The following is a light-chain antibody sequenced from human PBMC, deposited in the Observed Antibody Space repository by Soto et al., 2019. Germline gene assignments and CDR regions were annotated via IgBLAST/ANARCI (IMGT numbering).Light chain of an antibody. V-gene: IGLV2-14*03. Sequence: QSVLTQPASVSGSPGQSIAISCTGTSSVVGAYNYVSWYQQHPGKAPKLMIFDVTNRPSGVSDRFSGSKSGNTASLTISGLQAEDEADYYCSSYTSSSTYVSGTGIKVTVL. J-gene: IGLJ1*01. CDR2: DVT. CDR3: SSYTSSSTYV. CDR1: SSVVGAYNY.